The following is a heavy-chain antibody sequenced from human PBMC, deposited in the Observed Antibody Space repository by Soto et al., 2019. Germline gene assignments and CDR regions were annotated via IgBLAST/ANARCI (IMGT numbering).Heavy chain of an antibody. CDR3: ARDLFYYDSSGYPTSDAFAI. J-gene: IGHJ3*02. V-gene: IGHV1-3*01. CDR1: GYTFTSYA. CDR2: INAGNGNT. Sequence: ASVKVSCKASGYTFTSYAMHWVRQAPGQRLEWMGWINAGNGNTKYSQKFQGRVTITRDTSASTAYMELSSLRSEDTAVYYCARDLFYYDSSGYPTSDAFAIWGQGTMVTVSS. D-gene: IGHD3-22*01.